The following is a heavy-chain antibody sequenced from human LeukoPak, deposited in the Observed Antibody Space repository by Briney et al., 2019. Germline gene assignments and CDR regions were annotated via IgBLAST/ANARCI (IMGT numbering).Heavy chain of an antibody. CDR3: AGHGSSSG. CDR2: ISSNGGST. Sequence: QTGGSLRLSCAASGFTFSSYAMHWVRQAPGKGLEYVSAISSNGGSTYYANSVKGRFTISRDNSKNTLYLQMGSLRAEDMAVYYCAGHGSSSGWGQGTLVTVSS. J-gene: IGHJ4*02. V-gene: IGHV3-64*01. CDR1: GFTFSSYA. D-gene: IGHD6-6*01.